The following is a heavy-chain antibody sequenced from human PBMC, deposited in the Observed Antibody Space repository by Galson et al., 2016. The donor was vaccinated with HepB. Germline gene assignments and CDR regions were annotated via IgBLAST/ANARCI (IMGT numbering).Heavy chain of an antibody. V-gene: IGHV3-7*04. Sequence: SLRLSCAASGFTFSNFWMNWVRQAPGKGLEWVANIKQDGRETYYVDSVKGRFTISRDNAKSSVSLQMDSLRGDDTAVYYCARAQGTPARRAAYFDHWGQGIMVTVSS. J-gene: IGHJ4*02. CDR2: IKQDGRET. D-gene: IGHD3-10*01. CDR3: ARAQGTPARRAAYFDH. CDR1: GFTFSNFW.